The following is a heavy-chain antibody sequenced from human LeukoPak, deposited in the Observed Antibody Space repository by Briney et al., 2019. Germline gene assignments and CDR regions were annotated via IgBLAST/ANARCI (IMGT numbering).Heavy chain of an antibody. D-gene: IGHD4-17*01. CDR1: GGSFSGYS. J-gene: IGHJ6*02. V-gene: IGHV4-34*01. CDR3: ARVRAFGDQRGVLDV. CDR2: IKHRGST. Sequence: PSETLSLTCAVYGGSFSGYSWSWIRQPPGKGLEWIGQIKHRGSTNYNPSLKSRVTISLDTSKNQFSLKLSSVTAADTVVYYCARVRAFGDQRGVLDVRGQGTTVTVSS.